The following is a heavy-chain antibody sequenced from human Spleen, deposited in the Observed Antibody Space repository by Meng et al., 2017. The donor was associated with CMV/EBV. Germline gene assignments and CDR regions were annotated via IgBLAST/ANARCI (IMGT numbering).Heavy chain of an antibody. J-gene: IGHJ4*02. D-gene: IGHD3-22*01. V-gene: IGHV4-31*03. CDR3: ARSPDSSAGFDY. CDR1: GGSINSGDYY. Sequence: SETLSLTCSVSGGSINSGDYYWNWIRQHPGKGLEWIGYTYYRGSTYYNPSLKSRVTISGDASEKQFSLKLSSVTAADTAVYYCARSPDSSAGFDYWGQGTLVTVSS. CDR2: TYYRGST.